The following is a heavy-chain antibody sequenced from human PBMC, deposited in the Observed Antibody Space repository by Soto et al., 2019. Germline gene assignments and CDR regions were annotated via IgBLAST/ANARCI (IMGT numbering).Heavy chain of an antibody. CDR3: AKVSLLGSGATRGLYYFDY. J-gene: IGHJ4*02. Sequence: EVQLVESGGGLVQPGRSLRLSCTASGFTFHDYAMHWVRQAPGKGLEWVSGISWNSGSMGYADSVRGRFTISRDNAKNSLYLQMNSLRAEDTALYYCAKVSLLGSGATRGLYYFDYWGQGTLVTVSS. D-gene: IGHD2-15*01. V-gene: IGHV3-9*01. CDR1: GFTFHDYA. CDR2: ISWNSGSM.